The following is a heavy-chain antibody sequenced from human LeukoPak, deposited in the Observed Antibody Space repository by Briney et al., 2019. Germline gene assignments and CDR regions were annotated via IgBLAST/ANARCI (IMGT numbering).Heavy chain of an antibody. CDR3: ARATKLLWFGELLEKGSYYFDY. CDR1: GGSLSTNY. Sequence: SETLSLTCTLSGGSLSTNYCSWIRHPPGKGLEWIGYIYYSVTPNYHPSLKTRVPISVNTSTNQLSLKLSSVTAADTAVYYCARATKLLWFGELLEKGSYYFDYWGQGTLVTVSS. J-gene: IGHJ4*02. CDR2: IYYSVTP. D-gene: IGHD3-10*01. V-gene: IGHV4-59*01.